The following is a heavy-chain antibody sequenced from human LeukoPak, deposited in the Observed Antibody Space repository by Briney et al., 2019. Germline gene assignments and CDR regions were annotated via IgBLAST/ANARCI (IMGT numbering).Heavy chain of an antibody. V-gene: IGHV4-4*02. CDR2: IYHSGST. Sequence: PSGTLSLTCAVSGGSISSSNWWSWVRQPPGKGLEWIGEIYHSGSTNYNPSLKSRVTMSVDTSKNQFSLNLSSVTAADTAVYYCARLTTVTTRTFDIWGRGTMVTVSS. D-gene: IGHD4-17*01. J-gene: IGHJ3*02. CDR1: GGSISSSNW. CDR3: ARLTTVTTRTFDI.